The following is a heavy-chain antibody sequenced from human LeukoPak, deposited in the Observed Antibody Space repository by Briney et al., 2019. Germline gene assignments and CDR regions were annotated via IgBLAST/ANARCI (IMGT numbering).Heavy chain of an antibody. Sequence: SVKVSCKASGGTFSGYAISWVRQAPGQGLEWMGRIIPIFGTANYAQKFQGRVTITTDESTSTAYMELSSLRSEDTAVYYCASGTVGATVDYWGQGTLVTVSS. CDR3: ASGTVGATVDY. V-gene: IGHV1-69*05. D-gene: IGHD1-26*01. CDR2: IIPIFGTA. J-gene: IGHJ4*02. CDR1: GGTFSGYA.